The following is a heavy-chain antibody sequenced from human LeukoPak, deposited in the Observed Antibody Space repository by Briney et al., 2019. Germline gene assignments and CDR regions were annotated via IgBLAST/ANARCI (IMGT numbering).Heavy chain of an antibody. CDR1: GFTFSSYA. V-gene: IGHV3-30*01. D-gene: IGHD5-18*01. Sequence: GGSLRLTCVASGFTFSSYAMHWVRQAPGKGLEWVAVISYDGSNKYYADSVKGRFTISRDNSKNTLYLQMNSLRAEDTAVYYCARDSDTAMVYYYYYYMDVWGKGTTVTVSS. CDR3: ARDSDTAMVYYYYYYMDV. CDR2: ISYDGSNK. J-gene: IGHJ6*03.